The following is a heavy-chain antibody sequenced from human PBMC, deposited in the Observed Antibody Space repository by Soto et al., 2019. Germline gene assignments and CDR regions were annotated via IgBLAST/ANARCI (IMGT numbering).Heavy chain of an antibody. CDR1: GGSVTRGSYY. Sequence: QVQLQESGPRLVKPSETLSLTCTISGGSVTRGSYYWSWIRQPPGKGLEWIGYIYYTGSTNYNPSLKSRVTISVDTSKIQFSLKLTSVTAADTAVYYCARANSYYGVYYSTDVWGQGTTVTVSS. D-gene: IGHD4-4*01. CDR2: IYYTGST. J-gene: IGHJ6*02. V-gene: IGHV4-61*01. CDR3: ARANSYYGVYYSTDV.